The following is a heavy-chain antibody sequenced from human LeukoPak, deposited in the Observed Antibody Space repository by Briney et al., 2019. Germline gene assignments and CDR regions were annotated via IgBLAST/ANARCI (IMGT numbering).Heavy chain of an antibody. V-gene: IGHV3-21*01. CDR3: ARGFFDYVWGSYRSISFDY. CDR1: GFTFSSYS. Sequence: KTGGSLRLSCAASGFTFSSYSMNWVRQAPGKGLEWVSSISRSSSYIYYADSVKGRFTISRDNAKNSLYPQMNSLRAEDTAVYYCARGFFDYVWGSYRSISFDYWGQGTLVTVSS. D-gene: IGHD3-16*02. J-gene: IGHJ4*02. CDR2: ISRSSSYI.